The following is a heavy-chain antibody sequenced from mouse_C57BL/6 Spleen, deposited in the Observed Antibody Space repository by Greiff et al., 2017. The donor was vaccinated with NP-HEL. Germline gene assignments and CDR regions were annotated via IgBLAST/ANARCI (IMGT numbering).Heavy chain of an antibody. Sequence: EVQLQQSGPELVKPGASVKIPCKASGYTFTDYNMDWVKQSHGKSLEWIGDINPNNGGTIYNQKFKGKATLTVDKSSSTAYLELRSLTSEDTAVYYCALTSVVATPCAYWGQGTLVTVSA. V-gene: IGHV1-18*01. CDR3: ALTSVVATPCAY. CDR2: INPNNGGT. CDR1: GYTFTDYN. J-gene: IGHJ3*01. D-gene: IGHD1-1*01.